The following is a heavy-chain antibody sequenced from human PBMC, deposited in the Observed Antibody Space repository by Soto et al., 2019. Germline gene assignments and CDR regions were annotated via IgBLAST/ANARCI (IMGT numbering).Heavy chain of an antibody. CDR2: ISSAVNT. D-gene: IGHD6-6*01. V-gene: IGHV3-23*01. J-gene: IGHJ4*02. CDR1: GFTFSNYA. CDR3: AKQVRDGTSSPYYFDY. Sequence: PGGSLRLSCAGSGFTFSNYAMSWVRQAPGKGLEWVSAISSAVNTYYADSVKGRFTISRDNSKNTLSLQKNSLRAEDTAVYYCAKQVRDGTSSPYYFDYWGQGTLVTVSS.